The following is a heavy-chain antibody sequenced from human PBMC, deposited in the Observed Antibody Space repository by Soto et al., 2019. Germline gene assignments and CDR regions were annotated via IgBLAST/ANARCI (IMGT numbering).Heavy chain of an antibody. J-gene: IGHJ6*02. CDR1: GGTFSSYA. CDR3: AIRLDTAMETHYYYGMDV. V-gene: IGHV1-69*06. CDR2: IIPIFGTA. D-gene: IGHD5-18*01. Sequence: SVKVSCKASGGTFSSYAISWVRQAPVQGLEWMGGIIPIFGTANYAQKFQGRVTITADKSTSTAYMELSSLRSEDTAVYYCAIRLDTAMETHYYYGMDVWGQGTTVTVSS.